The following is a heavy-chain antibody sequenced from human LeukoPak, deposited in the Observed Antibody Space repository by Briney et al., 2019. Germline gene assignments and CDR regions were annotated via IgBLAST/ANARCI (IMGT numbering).Heavy chain of an antibody. CDR1: GGSISSGSYY. V-gene: IGHV4-61*02. D-gene: IGHD3-22*01. CDR2: IYTSGST. J-gene: IGHJ6*02. CDR3: ARQVSSGYQGAYYYGMDV. Sequence: PSETLSLTCTVSGGSISSGSYYWSWIRQPAGKGLEWIGRIYTSGSTNYNPSLKSRVTISVDTSKNEFSLKLSSVTAADTAVYYCARQVSSGYQGAYYYGMDVWGQGTTVTVSS.